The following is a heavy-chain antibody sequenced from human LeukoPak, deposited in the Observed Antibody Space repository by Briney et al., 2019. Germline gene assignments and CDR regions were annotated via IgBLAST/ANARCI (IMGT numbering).Heavy chain of an antibody. CDR3: ARHYGP. D-gene: IGHD3-16*01. J-gene: IGHJ5*02. V-gene: IGHV4-61*01. CDR1: GGSVSSGTYY. Sequence: PSETLSLTCTISGGSVSSGTYYWSWIRQPPGKGLEWIGYVHHSGSTNYNPSFKSPVTISVDTSKNQFSLKLNSVTAADTAVYYCARHYGPWGQGTLVTVSS. CDR2: VHHSGST.